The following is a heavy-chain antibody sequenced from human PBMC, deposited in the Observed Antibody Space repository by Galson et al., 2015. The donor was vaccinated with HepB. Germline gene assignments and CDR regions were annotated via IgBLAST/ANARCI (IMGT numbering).Heavy chain of an antibody. CDR1: GFTVSSNY. V-gene: IGHV3-66*01. J-gene: IGHJ2*01. D-gene: IGHD1-1*01. Sequence: SLRLSCAASGFTVSSNYMSWVRQAPGKGLEWVSVIYSGGSTYYADSVKGRFTISRDNSKNTLYLQMNSLRAEDTAVYYCARGGGHDGWYFDLWGRGTLVTVSS. CDR3: ARGGGHDGWYFDL. CDR2: IYSGGST.